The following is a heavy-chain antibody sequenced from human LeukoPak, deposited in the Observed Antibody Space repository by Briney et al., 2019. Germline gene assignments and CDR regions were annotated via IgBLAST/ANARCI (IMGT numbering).Heavy chain of an antibody. CDR2: ISSSSSYI. D-gene: IGHD4-11*01. CDR1: GFTFSSYS. J-gene: IGHJ4*02. V-gene: IGHV3-21*01. Sequence: GGSLRLSCAASGFTFSSYSMNWVRQAPGKGLEWVSPISSSSSYIYYADSVKGRFTISRDNAKNSLYLQMNSLRAEDTAVYYCARDRSNYYGAYFDYWGQGTLFTVSS. CDR3: ARDRSNYYGAYFDY.